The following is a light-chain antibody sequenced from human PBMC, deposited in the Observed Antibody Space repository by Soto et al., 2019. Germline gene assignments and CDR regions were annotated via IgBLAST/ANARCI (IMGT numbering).Light chain of an antibody. Sequence: EIVLTQSPATLSLSLVERANLSCRASQIVSSYLAWYQQKTGQAPRLLIYDASHRDTGIPARFSVSGCETDCTLTITSLWPEYFAVYYCQQRSNWPPITFGQGTRLEIK. CDR1: QIVSSY. CDR3: QQRSNWPPIT. J-gene: IGKJ5*01. CDR2: DAS. V-gene: IGKV3-11*01.